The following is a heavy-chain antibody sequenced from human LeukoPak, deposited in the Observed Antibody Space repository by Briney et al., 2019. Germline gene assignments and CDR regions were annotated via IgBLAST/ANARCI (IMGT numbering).Heavy chain of an antibody. CDR3: ARHKGGRYYGSGSPEHYYYYYYMDV. Sequence: SETLFLTCAVYGESFSDYYWSWIRQPPGKGLERIGDIYHSGTTNYNPSLKTRVNISVDASKNQVSLKLSSVTAADTVVYYCARHKGGRYYGSGSPEHYYYYYYMDVWGKGTTVTISS. D-gene: IGHD3-10*01. V-gene: IGHV4-34*01. CDR2: IYHSGTT. J-gene: IGHJ6*03. CDR1: GESFSDYY.